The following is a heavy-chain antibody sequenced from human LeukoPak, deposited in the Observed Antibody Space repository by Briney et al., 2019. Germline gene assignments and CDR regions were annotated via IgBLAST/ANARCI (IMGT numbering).Heavy chain of an antibody. J-gene: IGHJ6*03. V-gene: IGHV3-11*01. CDR1: GFTFSDYY. Sequence: GGPLRLSCAASGFTFSDYYMSWIRQAPGKGLEWVSYISSSGSTIYYADSVKGRFTISRDNAKNSLYLQMNSLRAEDTAVYYCARDVGAVPAAIYYYYMDVWGKGTTVTVSS. CDR2: ISSSGSTI. CDR3: ARDVGAVPAAIYYYYMDV. D-gene: IGHD2-2*01.